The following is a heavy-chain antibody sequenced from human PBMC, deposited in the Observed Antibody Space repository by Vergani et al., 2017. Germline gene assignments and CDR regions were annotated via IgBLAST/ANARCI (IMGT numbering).Heavy chain of an antibody. CDR2: IKSDGRT. V-gene: IGHV3-66*02. D-gene: IGHD2-15*01. J-gene: IGHJ4*01. CDR3: TRSECSGTTCYGHYFDL. CDR1: GFRVTTYY. Sequence: VELLESGGGLAQPGGSLRVSCSASGFRVTTYYMSWVRQAPGEGLEWVSVIKSDGRTSYAESVRGRFTISRDTSRNAVYLQMNILRVEDAVVYYCTRSECSGTTCYGHYFDLWGHGILVTVSS.